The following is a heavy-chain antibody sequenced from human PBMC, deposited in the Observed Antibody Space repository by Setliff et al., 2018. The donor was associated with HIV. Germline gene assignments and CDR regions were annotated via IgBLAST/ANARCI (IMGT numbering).Heavy chain of an antibody. D-gene: IGHD4-4*01. J-gene: IGHJ4*02. CDR3: ARVGLYSNYACDY. Sequence: PGGSLRLSCAASGFSFSDHYMSWIRQAPGKGLEWVSYISSGRIYTNYADSVKGRFTISRDNAKNSLYLQMNRLRAEDTAVYYCARVGLYSNYACDYWGQGMLVTVSS. CDR2: ISSGRIYT. CDR1: GFSFSDHY. V-gene: IGHV3-11*05.